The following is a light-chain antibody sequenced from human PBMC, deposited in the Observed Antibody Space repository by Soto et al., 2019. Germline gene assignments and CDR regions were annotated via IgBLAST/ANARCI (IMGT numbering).Light chain of an antibody. CDR3: QSYDSSLSGYV. CDR1: TSNIGAGYA. Sequence: QSVLTQPPSVSGAPGQRVTISCTGSTSNIGAGYAVHWYQQLPGTAPKLLIYGDSNRPSGVPDRLSGSKSGTSASLAITGLRAEDEADYYCQSYDSSLSGYVFGTGTKVTVL. V-gene: IGLV1-40*01. CDR2: GDS. J-gene: IGLJ1*01.